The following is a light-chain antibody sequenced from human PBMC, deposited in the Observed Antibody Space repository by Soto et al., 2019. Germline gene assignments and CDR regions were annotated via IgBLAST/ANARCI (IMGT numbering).Light chain of an antibody. CDR2: DND. CDR3: GAWDTSLSVVV. V-gene: IGLV1-51*01. Sequence: QSVLTQPPSVSAAPGQKVTISCSGGSSNMGSNYVSWYQQLPGTAPKLLIFDNDKRPSGIPYRFSGSRSGTSGTLAITGRQTGDEADYYCGAWDTSLSVVVFGGGTKLTVL. J-gene: IGLJ3*02. CDR1: SSNMGSNY.